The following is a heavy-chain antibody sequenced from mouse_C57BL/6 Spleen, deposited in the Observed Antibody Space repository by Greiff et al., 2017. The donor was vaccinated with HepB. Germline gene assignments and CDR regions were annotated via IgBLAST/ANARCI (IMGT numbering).Heavy chain of an antibody. D-gene: IGHD2-1*01. Sequence: QVQLQQSGPELVKPGASVKISCKASGYAFSSSWMNWVKQRPGKGLEWIGRLYPGDGDTNYNGKFKGKATLTADKSSSTAYMQLSSLTSEDSAVYFCARGVYYGNWEDYFDYWGQGTTLTVSS. CDR3: ARGVYYGNWEDYFDY. CDR2: LYPGDGDT. V-gene: IGHV1-82*01. J-gene: IGHJ2*01. CDR1: GYAFSSSW.